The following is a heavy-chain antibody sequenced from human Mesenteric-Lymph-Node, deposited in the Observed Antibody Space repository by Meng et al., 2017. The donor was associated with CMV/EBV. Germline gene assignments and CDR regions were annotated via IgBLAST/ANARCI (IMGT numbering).Heavy chain of an antibody. CDR2: ISSSGSTK. V-gene: IGHV3-11*01. Sequence: TFTDYYMSWIRQAPGRGLEWVSYISSSGSTKYYADSLRGRFTISRDNAKNSLYLQINSLRVEDTAVYYCARTLRDGYNTLAGYFDYWGQGTLVTVSS. J-gene: IGHJ4*02. D-gene: IGHD5-24*01. CDR3: ARTLRDGYNTLAGYFDY. CDR1: TFTDYY.